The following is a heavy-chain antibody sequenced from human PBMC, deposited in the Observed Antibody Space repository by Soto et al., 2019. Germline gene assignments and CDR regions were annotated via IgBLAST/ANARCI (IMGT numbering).Heavy chain of an antibody. Sequence: QVQLQESAPGLVKPSQTLSLTSTVSGGSISSGDYYWSWISQPPGKGLERIGYIYYSGSTYYNPSLEIRVTIAVDTAKNQCSLKLSSVTAGATAVYYCARERKGDSSGYYLSILDYWGQGTLVTVSS. J-gene: IGHJ4*02. CDR2: IYYSGST. V-gene: IGHV4-30-4*01. CDR1: GGSISSGDYY. CDR3: ARERKGDSSGYYLSILDY. D-gene: IGHD3-22*01.